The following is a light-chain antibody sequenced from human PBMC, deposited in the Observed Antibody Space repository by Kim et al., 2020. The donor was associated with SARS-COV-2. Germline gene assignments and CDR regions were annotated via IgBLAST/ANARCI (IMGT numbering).Light chain of an antibody. CDR1: QSISSY. CDR2: AAS. CDR3: QQSYSTPMYT. V-gene: IGKV1-39*01. Sequence: DIQMTQSPSSLSASVGDRVTITCRASQSISSYLNWYQQKPGKAPKLLIYAASSLQSGVPSRFSGSGSGTDFTLTISSLQPEDFATYYCQQSYSTPMYTFGQGTKLE. J-gene: IGKJ2*01.